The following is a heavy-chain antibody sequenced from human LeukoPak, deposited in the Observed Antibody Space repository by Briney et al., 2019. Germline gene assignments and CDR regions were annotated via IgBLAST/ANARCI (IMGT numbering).Heavy chain of an antibody. CDR2: IYYSGST. D-gene: IGHD1-14*01. CDR3: ARHQRVITKKNSGNWFDP. J-gene: IGHJ5*02. Sequence: SETLSLTCTVSGGSISSSSYYWGWIRQPPGKGLEWIGSIYYSGSTYYNPSLKSRVTISVDTSKNQLSLKLSSVTAADTAVYYCARHQRVITKKNSGNWFDPWGQGTLVTVSS. CDR1: GGSISSSSYY. V-gene: IGHV4-39*01.